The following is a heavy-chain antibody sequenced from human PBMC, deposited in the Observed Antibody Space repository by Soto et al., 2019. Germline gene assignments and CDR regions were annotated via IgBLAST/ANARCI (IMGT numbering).Heavy chain of an antibody. D-gene: IGHD3-3*01. CDR3: ARGTYYDFWSGYCCYMDV. V-gene: IGHV1-8*01. CDR2: MNPNSGNT. Sequence: ASVKVSCKASGYTFTIYDINWVRQATGQGLEWMGWMNPNSGNTGYAQKFQGRVTMTRNTSISTAYMELSSLGSEDTAVYYCARGTYYDFWSGYCCYMDVWGKGTTVTVSS. J-gene: IGHJ6*03. CDR1: GYTFTIYD.